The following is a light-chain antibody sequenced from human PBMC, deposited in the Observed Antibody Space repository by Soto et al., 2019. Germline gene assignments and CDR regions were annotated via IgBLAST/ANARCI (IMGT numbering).Light chain of an antibody. J-gene: IGKJ4*01. CDR1: QSVSNNY. V-gene: IGKV3D-20*02. CDR2: GAS. CDR3: QHHSNWLRT. Sequence: MVVTLSPATVSVSTGERATLSCRASQSVSNNYLAWYQQKPGQAPRLLIYGASNRATGIPDRFSGSGSGTDFTLTISSLEPEDFAVYYCQHHSNWLRTFGGGTKVAIK.